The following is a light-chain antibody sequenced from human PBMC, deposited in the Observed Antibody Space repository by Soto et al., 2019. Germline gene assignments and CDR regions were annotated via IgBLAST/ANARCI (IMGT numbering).Light chain of an antibody. V-gene: IGKV1-5*03. CDR3: QQYSSNSRT. CDR1: LPISTW. Sequence: DIQMTQSPSTLSASVGDRVIITCRAILPISTWLAWYQHKPGTAPKLLIYKASSLESGVPSRFSGSGSGTEFTLTISTLQPDDFATYYCQQYSSNSRTFGQGTKVETK. J-gene: IGKJ2*02. CDR2: KAS.